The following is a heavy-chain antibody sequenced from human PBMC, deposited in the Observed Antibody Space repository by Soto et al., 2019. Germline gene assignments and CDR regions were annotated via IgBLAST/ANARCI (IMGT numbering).Heavy chain of an antibody. D-gene: IGHD4-17*01. CDR3: ARGYGGFDY. CDR2: ISSSSNYI. V-gene: IGHV3-21*01. Sequence: EVQLVESGGGLVKPGGSLRLSCAASGFTFNTYTINWVRQAPGKGLEWVSSISSSSNYIYYADSVEGRFTISRDNAQSSLYLQMNSLRAEDTAVYYCARGYGGFDYWGQGTLVTVSS. J-gene: IGHJ4*02. CDR1: GFTFNTYT.